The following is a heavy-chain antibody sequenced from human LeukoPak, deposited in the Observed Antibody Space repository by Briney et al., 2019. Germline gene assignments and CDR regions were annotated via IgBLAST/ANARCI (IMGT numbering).Heavy chain of an antibody. CDR3: AELGITMIGGV. Sequence: HPGGSLRLSCAASGFTFSSYAMNWVRQAPGKGLEWVSAISGSGGTTYYADSVKGRFTISRDNSNYTLYLQMNSLRAEDTAVYYCAELGITMIGGVWGKGTTVTISS. D-gene: IGHD3-10*02. V-gene: IGHV3-23*01. CDR1: GFTFSSYA. J-gene: IGHJ6*04. CDR2: ISGSGGTT.